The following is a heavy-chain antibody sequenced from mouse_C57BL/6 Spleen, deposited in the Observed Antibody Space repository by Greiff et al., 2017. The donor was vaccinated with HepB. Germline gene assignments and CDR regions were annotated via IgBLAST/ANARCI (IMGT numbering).Heavy chain of an antibody. CDR2: INPGSGGT. V-gene: IGHV1-54*01. J-gene: IGHJ2*01. Sequence: QVQLQQSGAELVRPGTSVKVSCKASGYAFTNYLIEWVKQRPGQGLEWIGVINPGSGGTNYNEKFKGKATLTADKSSSTAYMQLSSLTSEDSAVYLCARKGHYGSSLDYWGQGTTLTVSS. CDR1: GYAFTNYL. D-gene: IGHD1-1*01. CDR3: ARKGHYGSSLDY.